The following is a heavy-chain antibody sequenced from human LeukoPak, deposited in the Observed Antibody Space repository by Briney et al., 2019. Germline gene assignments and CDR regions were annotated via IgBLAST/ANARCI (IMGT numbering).Heavy chain of an antibody. D-gene: IGHD4-17*01. V-gene: IGHV4-4*07. Sequence: SETLSLTCTASGGSIRSYYWSWIRQPAGKGLEWIGRIYTSGSTNYNPSLKSRVTMSVDTSKNQFSLKLSSVTAADTAVYYCARDAHYGDYFFDYWGQGTLVTVSS. CDR1: GGSIRSYY. J-gene: IGHJ4*02. CDR2: IYTSGST. CDR3: ARDAHYGDYFFDY.